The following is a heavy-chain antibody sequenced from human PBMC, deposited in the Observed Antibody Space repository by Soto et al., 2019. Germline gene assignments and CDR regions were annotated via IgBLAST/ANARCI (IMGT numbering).Heavy chain of an antibody. Sequence: GESLKISWKGSGYSFTSYWIGWVRQMPGKGLELMGIIYTGDSDTRYSPSFQGKVTIPAHKSISNAYLQWSSLKASDTAMYYCASGPIGHYGTHXWGQGTTVTVS. V-gene: IGHV5-51*01. J-gene: IGHJ6*02. CDR3: ASGPIGHYGTHX. CDR1: GYSFTSYW. CDR2: IYTGDSDT.